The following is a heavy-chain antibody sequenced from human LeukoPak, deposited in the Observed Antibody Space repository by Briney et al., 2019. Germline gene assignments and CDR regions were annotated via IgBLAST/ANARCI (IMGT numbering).Heavy chain of an antibody. D-gene: IGHD6-19*01. V-gene: IGHV3-9*01. CDR2: ISWNSGSI. CDR1: GFTFSSYA. J-gene: IGHJ4*02. CDR3: AKDSSSGLPNYFDY. Sequence: GGTLRLSCAASGFTFSSYAMSWVRQAPGKGLEWVSGISWNSGSIGYADSVKGRFTISRDNAKNSLYLQMNSLRAEDTALYYCAKDSSSGLPNYFDYWGQGTLVTVSS.